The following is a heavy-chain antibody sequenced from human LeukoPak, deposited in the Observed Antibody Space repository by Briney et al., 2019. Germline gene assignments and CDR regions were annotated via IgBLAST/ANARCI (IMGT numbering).Heavy chain of an antibody. V-gene: IGHV3-23*01. J-gene: IGHJ5*02. CDR1: GFTFSSYG. CDR2: ISGSGGST. CDR3: AREYYYDSSGYYYA. D-gene: IGHD3-22*01. Sequence: GSLRLSCAASGFTFSSYGMSWVRQAPGKGLEWVSAISGSGGSTYYADSVKGRFTISRDNSKNTLYLQMNSLRAEDTAVYYCAREYYYDSSGYYYAWGQGTLVTVSS.